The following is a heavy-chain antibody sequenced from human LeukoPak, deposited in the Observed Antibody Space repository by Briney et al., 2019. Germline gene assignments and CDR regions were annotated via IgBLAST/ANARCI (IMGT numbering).Heavy chain of an antibody. D-gene: IGHD2-2*01. CDR3: ARTPLLGYCSSTSCYAGDY. J-gene: IGHJ4*02. CDR1: GFTVSSNY. V-gene: IGHV3-53*01. Sequence: GGSLRLSCAASGFTVSSNYMSWVRQAPGKGLEWVSVIYSGGSTYYADSVKGRFTISRDNSKNTLYLQMNSLRAEDTTVYYCARTPLLGYCSSTSCYAGDYWGQGTLVTVAS. CDR2: IYSGGST.